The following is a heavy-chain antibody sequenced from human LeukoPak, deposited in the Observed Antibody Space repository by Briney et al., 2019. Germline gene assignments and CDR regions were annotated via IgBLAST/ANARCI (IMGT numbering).Heavy chain of an antibody. CDR2: ISYDGSNK. CDR1: GFTFSSYA. V-gene: IGHV3-30-3*01. Sequence: GGSLRLSYAASGFTFSSYAMHWVRQAPGKGLEWVAVISYDGSNKYYADSVKGRFTISRDNSKNTLYLQMNSLRAEDTAVYYCARGIVVVTAILNYYYYGMDVWGQGTTVTVSS. D-gene: IGHD2-21*02. CDR3: ARGIVVVTAILNYYYYGMDV. J-gene: IGHJ6*02.